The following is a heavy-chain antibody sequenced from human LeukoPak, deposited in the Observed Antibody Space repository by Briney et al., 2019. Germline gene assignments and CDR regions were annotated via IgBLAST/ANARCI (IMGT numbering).Heavy chain of an antibody. Sequence: GGSLRLSCAASGFTFSSYWMSWVRQAPGKGLEWVANIDQDGSENYYVDSVKGRFTISRDNAKSSLSLQINSLRAEDTAVYYCARDGGYYNSSGYYRDSWGQGTLVTVSS. D-gene: IGHD3-22*01. V-gene: IGHV3-7*01. CDR1: GFTFSSYW. CDR3: ARDGGYYNSSGYYRDS. J-gene: IGHJ4*02. CDR2: IDQDGSEN.